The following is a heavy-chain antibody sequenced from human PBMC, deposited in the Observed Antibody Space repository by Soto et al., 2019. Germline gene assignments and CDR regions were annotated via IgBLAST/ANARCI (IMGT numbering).Heavy chain of an antibody. CDR2: ISYDGSNK. Sequence: QVQLVESGGGVVQLGRSLRLSCAASGFPFTTYGMHWVRDGPGKGLEWVAVISYDGSNKYYADSVKGRFTISRDNSKNTLYLQMNSLRPEDTALYYCVGGQYYFDYRGQGTLVTVSS. D-gene: IGHD3-10*01. J-gene: IGHJ4*02. V-gene: IGHV3-30*03. CDR3: VGGQYYFDY. CDR1: GFPFTTYG.